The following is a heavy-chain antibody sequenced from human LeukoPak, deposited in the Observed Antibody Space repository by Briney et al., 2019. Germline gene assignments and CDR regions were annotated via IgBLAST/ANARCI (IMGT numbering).Heavy chain of an antibody. CDR3: ARDSSGWLGGY. D-gene: IGHD6-19*01. V-gene: IGHV4-30-4*01. Sequence: SQTLSLTCTVSGGSISSGDYYWSWIRQPPGKGLEWIGYIYYSGSTYYNPSLKSRVTISVDTSKNQFSLKLSSATAADTAVYYCARDSSGWLGGYWGQGTLVTVSS. J-gene: IGHJ4*02. CDR2: IYYSGST. CDR1: GGSISSGDYY.